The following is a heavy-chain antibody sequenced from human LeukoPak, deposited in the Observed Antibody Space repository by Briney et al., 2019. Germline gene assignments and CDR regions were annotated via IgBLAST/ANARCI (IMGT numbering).Heavy chain of an antibody. CDR1: GFTFSSYG. J-gene: IGHJ5*02. Sequence: GGSLRLSCAASGFTFSSYGIHGVRQAPGRGLEWVAVISYDGSNKYYADSLKGRFTISRDNYKNTLYLQMNSLRAEDTAVYYCAKDRQTGGINWFDPWGQRTLVTVSS. D-gene: IGHD7-27*01. CDR3: AKDRQTGGINWFDP. V-gene: IGHV3-30*18. CDR2: ISYDGSNK.